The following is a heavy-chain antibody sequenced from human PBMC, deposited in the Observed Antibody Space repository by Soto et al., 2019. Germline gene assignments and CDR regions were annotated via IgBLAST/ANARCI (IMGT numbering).Heavy chain of an antibody. J-gene: IGHJ4*02. V-gene: IGHV3-73*01. CDR3: TKQIYGGNS. Sequence: GGALRLSCATSGFTFSASAMHWVRQVSGKGLEWIARIRSKANNYATTYAASVKGRFTISRDDSENTVYLQMNSLKTEDTAIYYCTKQIYGGNSWGQGTLVTVSS. D-gene: IGHD2-21*02. CDR2: IRSKANNYAT. CDR1: GFTFSASA.